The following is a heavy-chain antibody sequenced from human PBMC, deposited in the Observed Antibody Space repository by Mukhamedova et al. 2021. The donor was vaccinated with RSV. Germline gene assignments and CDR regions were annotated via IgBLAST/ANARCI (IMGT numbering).Heavy chain of an antibody. V-gene: IGHV3-72*01. CDR2: SRNIGTGYST. Sequence: VGRSRNIGTGYSTEYAASVKGRFTISRDNARNSVYLQMNSLRAEDTAVYYCVRDPRGYWNDVGAFDIWGQGTLVTVSS. J-gene: IGHJ4*02. CDR3: VRDPRGYWNDVGAFDI. D-gene: IGHD1-1*01.